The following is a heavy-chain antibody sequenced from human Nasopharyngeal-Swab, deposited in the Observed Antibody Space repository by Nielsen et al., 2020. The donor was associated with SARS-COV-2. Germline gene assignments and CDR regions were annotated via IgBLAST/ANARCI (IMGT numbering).Heavy chain of an antibody. CDR3: AREGPYSGTNVFDI. V-gene: IGHV3-33*01. CDR1: GFSFSNHG. Sequence: GESPKISCAASGFSFSNHGMHWVRQAPGKGLEWVAVIWSDGKTTKYADSVKGRLTISRDKSRNTLYLQMNNLRVEDTAIYYCAREGPYSGTNVFDIWGQGTMVTVSS. D-gene: IGHD5-12*01. J-gene: IGHJ3*02. CDR2: IWSDGKTT.